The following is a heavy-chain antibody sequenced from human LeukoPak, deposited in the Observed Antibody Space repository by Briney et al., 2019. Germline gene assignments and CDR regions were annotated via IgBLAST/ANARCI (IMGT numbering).Heavy chain of an antibody. CDR3: TRVAQSRPTGWFDR. CDR1: GFTLASYM. CDR2: ISSTGSYI. Sequence: PGGSLRLSCAASGFTLASYMLNWVRQAPGKGLEWVSSISSTGSYIYYADSVKGRFTISRDNPGNVFYLQMDSLRAEDTAVYYCTRVAQSRPTGWFDRWGQGTLVTVSS. D-gene: IGHD3-10*01. J-gene: IGHJ5*02. V-gene: IGHV3-21*01.